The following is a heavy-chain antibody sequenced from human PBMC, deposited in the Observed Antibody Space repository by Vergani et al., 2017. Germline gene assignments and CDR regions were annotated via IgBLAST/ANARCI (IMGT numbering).Heavy chain of an antibody. V-gene: IGHV1-24*01. D-gene: IGHD5-12*01. J-gene: IGHJ6*02. Sequence: QVQLVQSGAEVKKPGASVKFSCKVSGYTLTELSMHWVRQAPGKGLEWMGGFDPEDGETIYAKKFQGRVTMTEDTSTDTAYMELSSLRSEDXAVYYCATPRLRFSYYYYYGMDVWGQGTTVTVSS. CDR1: GYTLTELS. CDR2: FDPEDGET. CDR3: ATPRLRFSYYYYYGMDV.